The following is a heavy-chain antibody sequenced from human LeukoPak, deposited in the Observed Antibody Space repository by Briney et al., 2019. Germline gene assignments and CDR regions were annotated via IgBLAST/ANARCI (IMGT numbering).Heavy chain of an antibody. D-gene: IGHD6-6*01. CDR1: GYTFIIHG. J-gene: IGHJ3*02. V-gene: IGHV1-18*01. CDR2: ISPYNGNT. Sequence: ASVKVSCKATGYTFIIHGISWVRQAPGQGLEWMGWISPYNGNTNYAQNLQGRVTMTTDTSTSTAYMELRSLRSDDTAVYYCARADSSSSYFGAFDIWGQGTMVTVSS. CDR3: ARADSSSSYFGAFDI.